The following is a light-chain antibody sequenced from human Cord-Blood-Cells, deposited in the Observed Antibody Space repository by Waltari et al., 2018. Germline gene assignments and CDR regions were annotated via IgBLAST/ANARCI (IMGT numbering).Light chain of an antibody. CDR1: SSVVGRFNI. CDR3: CSYAGSSTLV. Sequence: QSALPQLASVSGSPGRPLTIPCPGTSSVVGRFNIAPWYQQHPGKAPKLMIYEGSKRPSGVSNRFSGSKSGNTASLTISGLQAEDEADYYCCSYAGSSTLVFGGGTKLTVL. J-gene: IGLJ3*02. V-gene: IGLV2-23*01. CDR2: EGS.